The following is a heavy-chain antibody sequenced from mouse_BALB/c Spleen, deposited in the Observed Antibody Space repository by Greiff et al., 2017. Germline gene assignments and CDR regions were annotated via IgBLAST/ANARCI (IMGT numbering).Heavy chain of an antibody. J-gene: IGHJ2*01. V-gene: IGHV2-9*02. CDR2: IWAGGST. Sequence: VQVVESGPGLVAPSQSLSFTCTVSGFSLTSYGVHWVRQPPGKGLEWLGVIWAGGSTNYNSALMSRLSISKDNSKSQVFLKMNSLQTDDTAMYYCAREGGLRRGVDYWGQGTTLTVSS. CDR1: GFSLTSYG. D-gene: IGHD2-2*01. CDR3: AREGGLRRGVDY.